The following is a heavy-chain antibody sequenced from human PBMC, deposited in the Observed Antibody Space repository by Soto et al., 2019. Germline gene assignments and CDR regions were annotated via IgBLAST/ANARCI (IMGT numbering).Heavy chain of an antibody. CDR2: IYYSGST. CDR3: AREQYYYDSSGYYCWFDP. Sequence: SETLSLTCTVSGGSISSYYWSWIRQPPGKGLEWIGYIYYSGSTNYNPSLKSRVTISVDTSKNQFSLKLSSVTAADTAVYYCAREQYYYDSSGYYCWFDPWGQGTLVTVSS. CDR1: GGSISSYY. D-gene: IGHD3-22*01. V-gene: IGHV4-59*01. J-gene: IGHJ5*02.